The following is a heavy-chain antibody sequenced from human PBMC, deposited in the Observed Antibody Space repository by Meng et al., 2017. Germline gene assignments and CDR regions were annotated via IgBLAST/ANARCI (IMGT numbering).Heavy chain of an antibody. D-gene: IGHD2-21*02. V-gene: IGHV3-30*01. CDR3: ARELTIVVVTASFDY. J-gene: IGHJ4*02. CDR2: ISYDGSNK. Sequence: GGSLRLSCAASGFTFSSYAMHWVRQAPGKGLEWVAVISYDGSNKYYADSVKGRFTISRDNSKNTLYLQMNSLRAEDTAVYYCARELTIVVVTASFDYWGQGTLVTSPQ. CDR1: GFTFSSYA.